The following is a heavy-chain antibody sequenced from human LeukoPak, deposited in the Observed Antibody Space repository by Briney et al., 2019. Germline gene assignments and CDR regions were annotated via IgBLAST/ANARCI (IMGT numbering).Heavy chain of an antibody. J-gene: IGHJ4*02. CDR1: GGSFSSGSSY. CDR2: IHYSGST. V-gene: IGHV4-39*07. CDR3: AGAPNQHYFDY. Sequence: SETLSLTCTVSGGSFSSGSSYWGWIRQPPGKGLEWIGGIHYSGSTSYNPSLKGRVTMSVDTSKSQFSLRLISVTASDTAVYFCAGAPNQHYFDYWGQGTLVAVSS.